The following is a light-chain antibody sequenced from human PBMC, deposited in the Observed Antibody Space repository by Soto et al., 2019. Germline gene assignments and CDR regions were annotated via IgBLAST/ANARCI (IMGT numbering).Light chain of an antibody. CDR3: AAWDDSLNGV. Sequence: QSVLTQPPSASGAPGQRVTISCSGSSSNIGSNTVSWYQQLPGTAPKLLMYSNNQRPSGVPDRFSGSKSGTSASLAISGLQSEDEADYYCAAWDDSLNGVFGGGTKLTVL. V-gene: IGLV1-44*01. CDR2: SNN. CDR1: SSNIGSNT. J-gene: IGLJ3*02.